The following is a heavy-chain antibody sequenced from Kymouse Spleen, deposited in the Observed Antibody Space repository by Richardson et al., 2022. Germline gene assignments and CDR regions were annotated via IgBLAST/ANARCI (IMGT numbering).Heavy chain of an antibody. J-gene: IGHJ4*02. Sequence: QVQLQQWGAGLLKPSETLSLTCAVYGGSFSGYYWSWIRQPPGKGLEWIGEINHSGSTNYNPSLKSRVTISVDTSKNQFSLKLSSVTAADTAVYYCARGERYYDFWSYWGQGTLVTVSS. CDR2: INHSGST. V-gene: IGHV4-34*01. D-gene: IGHD3-3*01. CDR1: GGSFSGYY. CDR3: ARGERYYDFWSY.